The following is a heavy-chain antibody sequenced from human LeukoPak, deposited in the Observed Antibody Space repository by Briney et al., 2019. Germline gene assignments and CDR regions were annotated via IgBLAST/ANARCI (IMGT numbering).Heavy chain of an antibody. J-gene: IGHJ3*01. CDR2: ISGPTGNT. CDR1: GSTFSHHA. Sequence: GGSLRLSCAASGSTFSHHAMGWVRLAPGKGLEWVSSISGPTGNTYYADSVKGRFTISRDNSKNTLYLQMNSLRAGDTALYYCAKDRSGGDAFDVWGQGTMVTVSS. V-gene: IGHV3-23*01. D-gene: IGHD3-10*01. CDR3: AKDRSGGDAFDV.